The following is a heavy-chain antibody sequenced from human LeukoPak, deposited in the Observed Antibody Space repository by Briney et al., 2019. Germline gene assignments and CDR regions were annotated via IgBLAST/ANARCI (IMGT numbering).Heavy chain of an antibody. J-gene: IGHJ3*02. V-gene: IGHV4-59*08. D-gene: IGHD2-21*01. CDR1: GGSISSYY. Sequence: SETLSLTCTVSGGSISSYYWSWIRQPPGKGLEWIGYIYYSGSTNYNPSLKSRVTISVDTSKNQFSLKPSSVTAADTAVYYCARSPFLVVVEDAFDIWGQGTMVTVSS. CDR3: ARSPFLVVVEDAFDI. CDR2: IYYSGST.